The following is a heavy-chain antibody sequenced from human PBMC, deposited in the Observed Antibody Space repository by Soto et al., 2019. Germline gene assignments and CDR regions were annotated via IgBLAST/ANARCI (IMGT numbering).Heavy chain of an antibody. Sequence: EVQLVESGGGLVKPGGSLRLSCAASGFTFSSYSMNWVRQAPGKGLEWVSSISSSSSYIYYADSVKGRFTISRDNAKNSLYLQMNSLRAEDTAVYYCARDLPGYGDLPKSGWFDPWGQGTLVTVSS. CDR1: GFTFSSYS. CDR3: ARDLPGYGDLPKSGWFDP. J-gene: IGHJ5*02. V-gene: IGHV3-21*01. D-gene: IGHD4-17*01. CDR2: ISSSSSYI.